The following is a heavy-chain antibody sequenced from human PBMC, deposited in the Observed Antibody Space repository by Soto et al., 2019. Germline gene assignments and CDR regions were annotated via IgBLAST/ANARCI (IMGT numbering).Heavy chain of an antibody. V-gene: IGHV6-1*01. CDR2: TYYRSKWYN. Sequence: PPQTLSPPCAISGDSVSSNSAAWNWIRQSPPRGLEWLGRTYYRSKWYNDYAVSVKSRITINPDTSKNQFSLQLNSVTPEDTAVYYCARGVWRTYYYYGMDVWGQGTTVTVSS. CDR3: ARGVWRTYYYYGMDV. J-gene: IGHJ6*02. CDR1: GDSVSSNSAA.